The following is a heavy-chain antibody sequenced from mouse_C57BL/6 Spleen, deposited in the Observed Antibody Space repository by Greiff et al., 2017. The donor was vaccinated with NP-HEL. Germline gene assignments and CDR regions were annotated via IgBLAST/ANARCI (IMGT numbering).Heavy chain of an antibody. J-gene: IGHJ2*01. CDR2: IDPSDSET. CDR3: ARDTTVPFDY. D-gene: IGHD1-1*01. V-gene: IGHV1-52*01. CDR1: GYTFTSYW. Sequence: VQLQQPGAELVRPGSSVKLSCKASGYTFTSYWMHWVKQRPIQGLEWIGNIDPSDSETHYNQKFKDKATLTVDKSTSTAYMQLSSLTAEDSAVYYCARDTTVPFDYWGQGTTLTVSS.